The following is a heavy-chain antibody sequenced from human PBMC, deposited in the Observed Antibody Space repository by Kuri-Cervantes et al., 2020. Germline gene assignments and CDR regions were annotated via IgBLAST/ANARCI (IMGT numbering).Heavy chain of an antibody. CDR1: GGSISSYY. V-gene: IGHV4-4*07. CDR3: ASEYYYDSSGYY. CDR2: IYTSGST. D-gene: IGHD3-22*01. Sequence: GSLRLSCTVSGGSISSYYWSWTRQPAGKGLEWIGRIYTSGSTNYNPSLKSRVTMSVDTSKNQFSLKLSSVTAADTAVYYCASEYYYDSSGYYLGQGTLVTVSS. J-gene: IGHJ4*02.